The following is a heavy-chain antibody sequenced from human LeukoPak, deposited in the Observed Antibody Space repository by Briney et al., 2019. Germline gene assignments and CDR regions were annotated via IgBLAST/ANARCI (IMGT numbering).Heavy chain of an antibody. CDR1: GGTFSSYA. D-gene: IGHD3-10*01. CDR3: ARHPTLWFGALGYFDY. Sequence: GASVKVSCKASGGTFSSYAINWVRQATGQGLEWMGWMNPNSGNTGYAQKFQGRVTITRNTSISTAYMELSSLRSEDTAVYYCARHPTLWFGALGYFDYWGQGTLVTVSS. J-gene: IGHJ4*02. CDR2: MNPNSGNT. V-gene: IGHV1-8*03.